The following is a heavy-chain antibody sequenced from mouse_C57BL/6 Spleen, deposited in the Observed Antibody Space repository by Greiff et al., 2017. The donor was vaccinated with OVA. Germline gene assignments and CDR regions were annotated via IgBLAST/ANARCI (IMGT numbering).Heavy chain of an antibody. V-gene: IGHV1-81*01. CDR3: ARGDSSGYGSYFDY. Sequence: VQLQQSGAELARPGASVKLSCKASGYTFTSYGISWVKQRTGQGLEWIGEIYPRSGNTYYNEKFKGKATLTADKSSSTAYLELRSLTSEDSAVYFWARGDSSGYGSYFDYWGQGTTLTVSS. J-gene: IGHJ2*01. CDR1: GYTFTSYG. D-gene: IGHD3-2*02. CDR2: IYPRSGNT.